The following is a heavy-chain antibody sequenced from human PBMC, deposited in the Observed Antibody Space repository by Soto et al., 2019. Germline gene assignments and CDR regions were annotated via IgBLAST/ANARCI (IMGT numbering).Heavy chain of an antibody. CDR3: ARGRATMVRGAYSFEY. CDR1: GYTFTSYD. J-gene: IGHJ4*02. Sequence: QVQLVQSGAEVKKPGASVKVSCKASGYTFTSYDINWVRQATGQGLEWMGWMNPNSGNTGYAQKFQGRVTMTRNTSISTAYRELSSLRSEDTAVYYCARGRATMVRGAYSFEYWGQGTLVTVSS. CDR2: MNPNSGNT. V-gene: IGHV1-8*01. D-gene: IGHD3-10*01.